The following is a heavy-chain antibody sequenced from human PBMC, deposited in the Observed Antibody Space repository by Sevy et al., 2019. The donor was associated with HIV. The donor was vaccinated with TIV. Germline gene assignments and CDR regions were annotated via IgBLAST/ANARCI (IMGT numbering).Heavy chain of an antibody. CDR1: GFAFYDYS. J-gene: IGHJ4*02. Sequence: GGSLRLSCAASGFAFYDYSMSWIRQAPGKGLEGVATLSFGCGKITYADSVKGRFTISRDNSKNSFYLQMDNLRVEDTALYYCAREGCTRPHDYWGQGTRVTVSS. CDR3: AREGCTRPHDY. V-gene: IGHV3-23*01. D-gene: IGHD2-8*01. CDR2: LSFGCGKI.